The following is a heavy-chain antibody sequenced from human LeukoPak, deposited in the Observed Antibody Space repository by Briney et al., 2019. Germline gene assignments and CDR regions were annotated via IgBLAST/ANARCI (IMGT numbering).Heavy chain of an antibody. CDR1: GFTFSTYN. CDR3: ASRSGLGAFDI. Sequence: PGGSLRLSCAASGFTFSTYNVNWVRQAPGEGLEWLSYISHDSVTEYYGDSVRGRFTISRDNANNSLYLQMNSLRVEDTAVYYCASRSGLGAFDIWGQGTMVIVSS. J-gene: IGHJ3*02. CDR2: ISHDSVTE. V-gene: IGHV3-48*01. D-gene: IGHD6-19*01.